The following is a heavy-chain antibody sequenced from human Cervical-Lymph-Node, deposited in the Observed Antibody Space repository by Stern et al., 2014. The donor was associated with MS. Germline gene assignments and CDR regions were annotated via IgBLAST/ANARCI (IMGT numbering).Heavy chain of an antibody. D-gene: IGHD3-16*01. CDR1: GYHFTDFH. V-gene: IGHV1-8*01. Sequence: QVQLVHSGAEVKKPGASVKVSCKASGYHFTDFHINWVRQATGQGLEWMGWMNPESGDTGYAQRFQGRVTMTTNRSITTVYMELSSLKSEDTAVYYCARGRGGGTMKRFDPWGQGSLVTVSS. J-gene: IGHJ5*02. CDR3: ARGRGGGTMKRFDP. CDR2: MNPESGDT.